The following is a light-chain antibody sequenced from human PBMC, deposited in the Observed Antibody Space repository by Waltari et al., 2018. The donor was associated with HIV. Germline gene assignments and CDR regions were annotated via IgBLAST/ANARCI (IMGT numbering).Light chain of an antibody. CDR2: EGS. V-gene: IGLV2-14*01. CDR1: SSDVGGYNY. J-gene: IGLJ2*01. Sequence: QSALTQPASVSGSPGQSITISCTGTSSDVGGYNYVSWSQQHPGKAPKLMIYEGSNRPSAVSNRFSGSKSGNTASLTISGLQAEDEADYYCSSYTNSSPGVFGGGTKLTVL. CDR3: SSYTNSSPGV.